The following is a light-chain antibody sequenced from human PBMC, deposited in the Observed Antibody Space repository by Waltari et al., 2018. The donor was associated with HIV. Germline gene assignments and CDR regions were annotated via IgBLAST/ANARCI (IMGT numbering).Light chain of an antibody. CDR1: SSNIGNNY. J-gene: IGLJ2*01. CDR2: DNN. V-gene: IGLV1-51*01. CDR3: GTWDSSLSAGV. Sequence: QSVLTQPPSVSAAPGQKVTISCSGSSSNIGNNYVSWYQQLPGTAPKVLIYDNNKRPSGIPDRFSGSKSGTSATLGITGLQTGDEADYYCGTWDSSLSAGVFGGGTKL.